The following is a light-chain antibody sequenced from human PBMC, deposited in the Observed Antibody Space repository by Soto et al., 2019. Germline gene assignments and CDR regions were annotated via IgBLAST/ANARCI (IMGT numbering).Light chain of an antibody. Sequence: EIVLTQSPGTLSLSPGERATLSCRASQSVSSSYLAWYRQKPGQAPWLLIYAASSRASGVPDRFSGSGSGTDFTLTISGLEPEDCAVYYFQLYDSSPLTFGQGTLLDIK. V-gene: IGKV3-20*01. CDR3: QLYDSSPLT. CDR2: AAS. J-gene: IGKJ5*01. CDR1: QSVSSSY.